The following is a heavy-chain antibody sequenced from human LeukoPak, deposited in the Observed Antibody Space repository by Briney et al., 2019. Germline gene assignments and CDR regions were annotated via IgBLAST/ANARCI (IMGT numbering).Heavy chain of an antibody. CDR1: GFTFSSYS. Sequence: GGSLRLSCAASGFTFSSYSMNWVRQAPGKGLEWVSSISSSSSYIYYADSVKGRFTISRDNAKNSLYLQMNSLRAEDTAVYYCARVLYYYGSGGNNWFDPWGQGTLVTVSS. D-gene: IGHD3-10*01. J-gene: IGHJ5*02. CDR3: ARVLYYYGSGGNNWFDP. CDR2: ISSSSSYI. V-gene: IGHV3-21*01.